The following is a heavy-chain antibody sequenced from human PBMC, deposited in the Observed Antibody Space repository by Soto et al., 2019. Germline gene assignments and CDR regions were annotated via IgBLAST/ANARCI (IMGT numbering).Heavy chain of an antibody. CDR3: VSFDRQSRRYALVY. D-gene: IGHD3-16*01. CDR1: GGSINYYY. V-gene: IGHV4-59*01. Sequence: SETLSLTCTVSGGSINYYYWSWIRQPPGKELEWIGYVYYDGSTKYNPSLESRVTMSIDTSKNQFSLKLSSVITADTAVYYCVSFDRQSRRYALVYWGQGMLVTVSS. CDR2: VYYDGST. J-gene: IGHJ4*02.